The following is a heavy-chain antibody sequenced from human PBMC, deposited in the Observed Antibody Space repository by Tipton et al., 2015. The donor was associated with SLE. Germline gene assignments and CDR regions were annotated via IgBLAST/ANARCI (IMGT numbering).Heavy chain of an antibody. J-gene: IGHJ1*01. CDR3: ARRGYCIRY. CDR1: GGSFSGYY. CDR2: INHSGST. V-gene: IGHV4-34*01. D-gene: IGHD2-15*01. Sequence: TLSLTCAVYGGSFSGYYWSWIRQPPWKGLEWIGEINHSGSTNYNPSLKGRVTISVDTSKNQFSLKLSSVTAADTAVYYCARRGYCIRYWGQGTLVTVSS.